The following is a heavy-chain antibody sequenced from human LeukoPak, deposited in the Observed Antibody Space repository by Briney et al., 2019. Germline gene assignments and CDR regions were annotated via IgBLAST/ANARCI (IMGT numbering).Heavy chain of an antibody. CDR2: ISGSGGST. D-gene: IGHD2-21*02. CDR3: ANLPPTYCGGDCYSALYYYYGMDV. J-gene: IGHJ6*02. CDR1: GFTFSSYA. Sequence: PGGSLRLSCAASGFTFSSYAMSWVRQAPGKGLEWVSAISGSGGSTYYADSVKGRFTISRDNSKNTLYLQMNSLRAADTAVYYCANLPPTYCGGDCYSALYYYYGMDVWGQGTTVTVSS. V-gene: IGHV3-23*01.